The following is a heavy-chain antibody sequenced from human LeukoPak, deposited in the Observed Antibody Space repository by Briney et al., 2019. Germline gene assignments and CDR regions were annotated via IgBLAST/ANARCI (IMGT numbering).Heavy chain of an antibody. J-gene: IGHJ4*02. CDR3: ARDGPAPDSDY. D-gene: IGHD1-14*01. CDR2: IYYSGST. CDR1: GGSVSSGSYY. Sequence: SETLSLTCTVSGGSVSSGSYYWSWIRQPPGKGLEWIGYIYYSGSTNYNPSLKSRVTISVDTSKNQFSLKLSSVTAADTAVYYCARDGPAPDSDYWGQGTLVTVSS. V-gene: IGHV4-61*01.